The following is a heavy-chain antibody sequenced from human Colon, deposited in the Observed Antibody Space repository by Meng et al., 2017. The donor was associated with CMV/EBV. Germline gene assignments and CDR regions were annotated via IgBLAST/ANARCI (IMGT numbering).Heavy chain of an antibody. CDR1: GGIFSSYA. V-gene: IGHV1-69*05. CDR3: ARDPSNCSSTSCYNGMDV. Sequence: SVKVSCKASGGIFSSYAISWVRQAPGQGLEWMGGIIPIFGTANYAQKFQGRVTITTDESTSTAYMELSSLRSEDTAVYYCARDPSNCSSTSCYNGMDVWGQGTMVTVSS. J-gene: IGHJ6*02. D-gene: IGHD2-2*02. CDR2: IIPIFGTA.